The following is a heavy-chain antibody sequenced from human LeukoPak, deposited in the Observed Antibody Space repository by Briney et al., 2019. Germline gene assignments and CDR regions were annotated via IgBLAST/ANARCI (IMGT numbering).Heavy chain of an antibody. CDR1: GASISSGDYY. Sequence: SETLSLTCTVSGASISSGDYYWSWIRQPPGKGLECIGHIYYSGSTNYNPSLKSRVTISVDTSKNQFSLKLSSVTAADTAVYYCARGRGVPYYYDSSGYYPADYWGQGTLVTVSS. V-gene: IGHV4-30-4*01. J-gene: IGHJ4*02. CDR2: IYYSGST. D-gene: IGHD3-22*01. CDR3: ARGRGVPYYYDSSGYYPADY.